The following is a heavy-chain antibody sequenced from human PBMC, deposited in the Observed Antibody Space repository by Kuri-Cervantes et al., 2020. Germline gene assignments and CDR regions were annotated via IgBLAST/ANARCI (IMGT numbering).Heavy chain of an antibody. J-gene: IGHJ6*02. CDR3: ARLVVASNYYYYGMDV. V-gene: IGHV3-21*05. CDR2: ISSSSSYI. Sequence: SLKISRPAPGFTCSSYSMNWVRQAPGKGLEWVSYISSSSSYIYYADSVTDRFTISRDNAKNSLYLQMNSLRAEDTAVYYCARLVVASNYYYYGMDVWGQGTPVTVSS. CDR1: GFTCSSYS. D-gene: IGHD2-15*01.